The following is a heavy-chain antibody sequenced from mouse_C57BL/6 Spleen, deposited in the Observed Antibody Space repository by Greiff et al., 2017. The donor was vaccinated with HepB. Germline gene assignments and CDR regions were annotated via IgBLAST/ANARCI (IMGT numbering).Heavy chain of an antibody. CDR1: GYTFTSYW. Sequence: QVQLQQPGAELVMPGASVKLSCKASGYTFTSYWMHWVKQRPGQGLEWIGEIDPSDSYTNYNQKFKGKSTLTVDKSSSTAYMQLSSLTSEDSAVYDCARGADWSLDYWGQGTTLTVSS. CDR3: ARGADWSLDY. J-gene: IGHJ2*01. CDR2: IDPSDSYT. V-gene: IGHV1-69*01. D-gene: IGHD4-1*01.